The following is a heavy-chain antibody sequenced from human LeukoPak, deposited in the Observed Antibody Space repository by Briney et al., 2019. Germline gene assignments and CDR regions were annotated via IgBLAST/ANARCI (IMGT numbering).Heavy chain of an antibody. CDR3: ASGKRLELRKDYYMDV. J-gene: IGHJ6*03. CDR2: IIPIFGTA. V-gene: IGHV1-69*05. CDR1: GGTFSSYA. D-gene: IGHD1-7*01. Sequence: ASVKVSCKASGGTFSSYAISWVRQAPGQGLEWMGGIIPIFGTANYAQKFQGRVTITTDESTSTAYMELSSLRSEDTAVYYCASGKRLELRKDYYMDVWGKGTTVTVSS.